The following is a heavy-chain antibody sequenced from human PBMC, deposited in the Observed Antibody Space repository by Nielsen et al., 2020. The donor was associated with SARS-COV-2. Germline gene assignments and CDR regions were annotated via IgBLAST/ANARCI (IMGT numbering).Heavy chain of an antibody. V-gene: IGHV3-9*01. Sequence: GGSLRLSCAASGFTFDDYAMHWVRQAPGKGLEWVSGISWNSGSIGYADSVKGRFTISRDNSKNTLYLQMNRLRAEDTAVYYCARDQGYSPFDYWGQGTLVTVSS. J-gene: IGHJ4*02. CDR1: GFTFDDYA. CDR2: ISWNSGSI. CDR3: ARDQGYSPFDY. D-gene: IGHD2-15*01.